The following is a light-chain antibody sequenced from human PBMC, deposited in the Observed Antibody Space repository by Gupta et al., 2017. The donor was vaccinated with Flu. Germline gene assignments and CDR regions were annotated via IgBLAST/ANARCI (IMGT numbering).Light chain of an antibody. Sequence: QSVLTQPPSASGTPGQRVTISCSGRTSNIGSEFVYWYQQHPGTAPKLLIYLDNQRPPGGPDRFSDSKSGNSASLAIGGLRSEDEAEYYCAAWDDCLSGRVVLGGGTRLTVL. CDR3: AAWDDCLSGRVV. J-gene: IGLJ2*01. CDR2: LDN. V-gene: IGLV1-47*01. CDR1: TSNIGSEF.